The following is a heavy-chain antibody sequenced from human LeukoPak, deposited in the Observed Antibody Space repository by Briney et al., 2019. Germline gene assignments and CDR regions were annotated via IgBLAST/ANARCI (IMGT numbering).Heavy chain of an antibody. D-gene: IGHD2-2*02. CDR1: GGFIGSFY. Sequence: PSETLSLTCTVPGGFIGSFYWSWIRQPPGKGLEWLGYIYYNGNTDYSPSLKSRVTISVDTSKNQFSLKLNSVTAADTAVYYCARGQVNTHFDYWGPGTLVTVSS. V-gene: IGHV4-59*01. J-gene: IGHJ4*02. CDR3: ARGQVNTHFDY. CDR2: IYYNGNT.